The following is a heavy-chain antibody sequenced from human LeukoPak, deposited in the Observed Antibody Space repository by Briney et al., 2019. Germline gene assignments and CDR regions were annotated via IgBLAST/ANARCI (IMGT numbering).Heavy chain of an antibody. J-gene: IGHJ2*01. Sequence: PSETLSHTCTVSGGSISSYYWSWIRQPPGKGLEWIGYIYYSGSTNYNPSLKSRVTISVDTSKNQFSLKLSSVTAADTAVYYCASYGDSRQARTDWYFDLWGRGTLVTVSS. D-gene: IGHD4-17*01. CDR3: ASYGDSRQARTDWYFDL. CDR2: IYYSGST. CDR1: GGSISSYY. V-gene: IGHV4-59*12.